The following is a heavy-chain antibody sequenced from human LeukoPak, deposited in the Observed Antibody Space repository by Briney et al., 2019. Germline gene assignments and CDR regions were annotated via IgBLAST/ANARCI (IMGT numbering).Heavy chain of an antibody. V-gene: IGHV3-11*01. Sequence: GGSLRLSCAASGFTFSDYYMSWIRQAPGKGLEWVSYISSSGSTIYYADSVKGRFTISRDNAKNSLYLQMNSLRAADTAVYYCARDPTYYYDSSGYSTSAFDYWGQGTLVTVSS. CDR2: ISSSGSTI. D-gene: IGHD3-22*01. J-gene: IGHJ4*02. CDR3: ARDPTYYYDSSGYSTSAFDY. CDR1: GFTFSDYY.